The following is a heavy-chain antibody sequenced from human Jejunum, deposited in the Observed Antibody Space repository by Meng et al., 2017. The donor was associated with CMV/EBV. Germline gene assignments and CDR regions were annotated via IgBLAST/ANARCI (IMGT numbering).Heavy chain of an antibody. Sequence: CQASGYTCTNYGTSWVRQAPGQGLEWMGWISAYNGNTNYAQKLQGRVTMTTDTSTSTAYMELRSLRSDDTGVYYCARIGYSFGEINDYWGQGTLVTVSS. CDR3: ARIGYSFGEINDY. CDR1: GYTCTNYG. V-gene: IGHV1-18*01. J-gene: IGHJ4*02. CDR2: ISAYNGNT. D-gene: IGHD5-12*01.